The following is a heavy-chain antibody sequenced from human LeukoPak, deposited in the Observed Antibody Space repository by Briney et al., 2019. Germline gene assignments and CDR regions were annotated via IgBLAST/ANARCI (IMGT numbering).Heavy chain of an antibody. J-gene: IGHJ6*03. CDR2: ISHSGTT. CDR1: GVSISSYY. CDR3: AREVGNSYYYYYMDV. V-gene: IGHV4-39*07. Sequence: PSETLSLTCTVSGVSISSYYCSWIRQPPGKGLEWIGSISHSGTTYYNPSLKSRVTISIDTSKSQFSLKLNSVTAADTAVYYCAREVGNSYYYYYMDVWGRGTTVTVSS. D-gene: IGHD1-14*01.